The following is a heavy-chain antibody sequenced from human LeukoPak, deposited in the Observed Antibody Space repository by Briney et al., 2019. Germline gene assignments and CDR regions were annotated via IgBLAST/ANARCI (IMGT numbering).Heavy chain of an antibody. CDR2: ISSSGSTI. CDR3: ARDRGDYDILTGYYRYYYYGMDV. J-gene: IGHJ6*04. CDR1: GFTFSSYE. Sequence: GGSLRLSCAASGFTFSSYEMNWVRQAPGKGLERVSYISSSGSTIYYADSVKGRFTISRDNAKNSLYLQMNSLRAEDTAVYYCARDRGDYDILTGYYRYYYYGMDVWGKGTTVTVSS. D-gene: IGHD3-9*01. V-gene: IGHV3-48*03.